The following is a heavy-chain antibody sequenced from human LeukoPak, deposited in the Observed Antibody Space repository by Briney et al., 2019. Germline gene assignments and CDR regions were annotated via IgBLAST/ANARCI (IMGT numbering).Heavy chain of an antibody. Sequence: GGSLRLSCAASGFTFSSYAMSWVRQAPGKGLEWVSAISGSGGSTYYADSVKGRFTISRDNAKNSLYLQMNSLRAEDTGVYYCARAGVAAGTRYFEYWGQGTLVTVSS. J-gene: IGHJ4*02. V-gene: IGHV3-23*01. CDR1: GFTFSSYA. CDR3: ARAGVAAGTRYFEY. CDR2: ISGSGGST. D-gene: IGHD6-13*01.